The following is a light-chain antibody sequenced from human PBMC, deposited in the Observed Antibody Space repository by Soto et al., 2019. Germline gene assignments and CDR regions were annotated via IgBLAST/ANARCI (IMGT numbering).Light chain of an antibody. V-gene: IGKV1-5*01. CDR2: DAS. J-gene: IGKJ2*01. Sequence: DIQMTQSPSTLSASVGDTVTITCRASQSISNWLAWYQQRPGEAPKLLMYDASTLENWVPSRFSGSGAGTEFTRPISGLRPDDFATYHCQEYKTYSYTFGQWIKLQIK. CDR1: QSISNW. CDR3: QEYKTYSYT.